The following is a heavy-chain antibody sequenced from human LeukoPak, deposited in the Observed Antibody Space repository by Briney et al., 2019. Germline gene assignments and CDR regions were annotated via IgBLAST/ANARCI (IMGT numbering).Heavy chain of an antibody. CDR3: ARGASTRSYNDY. CDR2: ISSSSSYI. Sequence: PGGSLRLSCAASGFTFSSYSTNWVRQAPGKGLEWVSSISSSSSYIYYADSVKGRFTISRDNAKNSLYLQMNSLRAEDTAVYYYARGASTRSYNDYWGQGTLVTVSS. J-gene: IGHJ4*02. CDR1: GFTFSSYS. V-gene: IGHV3-21*01. D-gene: IGHD2-2*01.